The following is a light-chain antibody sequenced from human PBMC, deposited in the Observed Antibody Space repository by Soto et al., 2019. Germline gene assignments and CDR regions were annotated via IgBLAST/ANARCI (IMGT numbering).Light chain of an antibody. Sequence: QSALTQPRSVSGSPGQSVTISCTGTSSDVGGYNYVSWYQQHPGKAPKLMIYDVSKRPSGVPDRFSGFKSGNTASLTISGLQAEDEAGYSCCSHAGTYIYVFGTGTKVTVL. CDR3: CSHAGTYIYV. CDR1: SSDVGGYNY. V-gene: IGLV2-11*01. J-gene: IGLJ1*01. CDR2: DVS.